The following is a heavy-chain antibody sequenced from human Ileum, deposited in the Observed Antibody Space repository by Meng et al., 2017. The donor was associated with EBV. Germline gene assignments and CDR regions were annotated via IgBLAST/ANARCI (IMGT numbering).Heavy chain of an antibody. CDR3: ATDVGTVADH. CDR2: VTPVFTST. CDR1: GGNFKTFV. V-gene: IGHV1-69*01. J-gene: IGHJ4*02. D-gene: IGHD4-23*01. Sequence: QVQLVKSGAGVKKPGSSGNISCRASGGNFKTFVVSWVRLAPGQGLEWMGGVTPVFTSTLYAKHFKDRVTITADESTNTAFMELKNLQSDDTAIYYCATDVGTVADHWGPGTLVTVSS.